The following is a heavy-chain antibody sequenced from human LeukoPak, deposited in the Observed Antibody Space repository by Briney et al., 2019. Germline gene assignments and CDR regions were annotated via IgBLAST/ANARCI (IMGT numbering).Heavy chain of an antibody. Sequence: GGSLRLSCAASGFTFDDYGMSWVRQAPGKGLEWVSGINWNGGSTGYADSVKGRFTISRDNAKNSLYLQMNSLRAEDTALYYCAREIHYDSSGYRRPTVAFDIWGQGTMVTVSS. CDR1: GFTFDDYG. J-gene: IGHJ3*02. D-gene: IGHD3-22*01. CDR3: AREIHYDSSGYRRPTVAFDI. V-gene: IGHV3-20*04. CDR2: INWNGGST.